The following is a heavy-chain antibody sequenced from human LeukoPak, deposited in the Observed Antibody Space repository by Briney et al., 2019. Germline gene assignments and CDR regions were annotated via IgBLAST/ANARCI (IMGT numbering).Heavy chain of an antibody. CDR1: GGSFSGYY. Sequence: SETLSLTCAVYGGSFSGYYWSWIRQPSGKGLEWIGEINHSGSTNYNPSLESRVTISVDTSKNQFSLKLSSVTAADTAVYYCARGGILTGYYNRRQYYFDYWGQGTLVTVSS. J-gene: IGHJ4*02. CDR2: INHSGST. CDR3: ARGGILTGYYNRRQYYFDY. D-gene: IGHD3-9*01. V-gene: IGHV4-34*01.